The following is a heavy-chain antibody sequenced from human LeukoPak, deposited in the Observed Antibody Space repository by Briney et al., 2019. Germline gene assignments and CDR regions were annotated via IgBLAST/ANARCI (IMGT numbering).Heavy chain of an antibody. J-gene: IGHJ5*01. CDR3: AKAHYFWSGYPNWFDS. Sequence: GGSLRLSCAASGFTFSSYAMSWVRQAPGKGLEWVSAISGSGGSTYYADSVKGRFTISRDNSKNTLYLQMNSLRAEDTAVYYCAKAHYFWSGYPNWFDSWGQGTLVTVSS. CDR2: ISGSGGST. V-gene: IGHV3-23*01. D-gene: IGHD3-3*01. CDR1: GFTFSSYA.